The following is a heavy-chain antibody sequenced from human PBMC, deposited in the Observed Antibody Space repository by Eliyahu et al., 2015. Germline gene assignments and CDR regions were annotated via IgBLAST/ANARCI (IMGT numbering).Heavy chain of an antibody. J-gene: IGHJ4*02. CDR3: ARLDGSLDY. Sequence: EVQLVQSGAEVKKPGXXLKISXKGSGYSFTSYRDGWGRQXPGKGLEWMGSVFPDDSDTTYSPSFEGQVTISADKSISTAYLQWSSLKASDTAMYYCARLDGSLDYWGQGTLVTVSS. CDR2: VFPDDSDT. CDR1: GYSFTSYR. V-gene: IGHV5-51*03. D-gene: IGHD1-26*01.